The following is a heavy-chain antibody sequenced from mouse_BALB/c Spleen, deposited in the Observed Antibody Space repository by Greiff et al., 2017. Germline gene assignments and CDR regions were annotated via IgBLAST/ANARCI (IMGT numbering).Heavy chain of an antibody. V-gene: IGHV5-17*02. Sequence: EVKLVESGGGLVQPGGSRKLSCAASGFTFSSFGMHWVRQAPEKGLEWVAYISSGSSTIYYADTVKGRFTISRDNPKNTLFLQMTSLRSEDTAMYYCARGGYDGYHYFDYWGQGTTLTVSS. D-gene: IGHD2-3*01. CDR2: ISSGSSTI. CDR3: ARGGYDGYHYFDY. J-gene: IGHJ2*01. CDR1: GFTFSSFG.